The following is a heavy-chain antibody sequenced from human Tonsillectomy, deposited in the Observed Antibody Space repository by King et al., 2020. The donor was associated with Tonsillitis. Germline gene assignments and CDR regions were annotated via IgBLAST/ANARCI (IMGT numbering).Heavy chain of an antibody. CDR2: ISYDGSNK. CDR3: AKPFWSGDQCGLDV. V-gene: IGHV3-30*18. CDR1: GFTFNNYG. Sequence: VQLVESGGGVVQPGRSLRLSCAASGFTFNNYGMHWVRQAPGKGLEWVTFISYDGSNKYYADSVKGRFTISRDNSKNTLYLQMNSLRPEDTAVYYCAKPFWSGDQCGLDVWGQGTTVTVSS. J-gene: IGHJ6*02. D-gene: IGHD3-3*01.